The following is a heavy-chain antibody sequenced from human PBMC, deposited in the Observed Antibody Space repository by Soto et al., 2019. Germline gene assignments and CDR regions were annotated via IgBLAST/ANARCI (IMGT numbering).Heavy chain of an antibody. Sequence: SETLSLTCTVSGGSISSGGYYWSWIRQHPGKGLEWIGYIYYSGSTYYNPSLKGRVTISVDTSKNQFSLKLSSVTAADTAVYYCALLWGPSGRLDYWGQGTLVTVSS. CDR1: GGSISSGGYY. CDR3: ALLWGPSGRLDY. CDR2: IYYSGST. D-gene: IGHD3-10*01. J-gene: IGHJ4*02. V-gene: IGHV4-31*03.